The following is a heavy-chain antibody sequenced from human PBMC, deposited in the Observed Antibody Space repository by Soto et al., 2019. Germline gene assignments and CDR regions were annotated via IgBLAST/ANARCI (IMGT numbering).Heavy chain of an antibody. CDR1: GYTFTGHY. CDR3: GRGRSGQIVVFY. V-gene: IGHV1-2*02. D-gene: IGHD1-26*01. J-gene: IGHJ4*02. CDR2: IGPESGAT. Sequence: ASLKVSCKASGYTFTGHYIHWVRQAPEQGPEWMGEIGPESGATRYAQRFQGRVTMTRDMSITTVYMELNNLSPDDTAAYYCGRGRSGQIVVFYWGQGTPVTVSS.